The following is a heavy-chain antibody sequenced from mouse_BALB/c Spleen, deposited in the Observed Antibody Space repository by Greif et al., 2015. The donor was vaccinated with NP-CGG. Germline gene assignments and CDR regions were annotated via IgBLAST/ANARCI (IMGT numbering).Heavy chain of an antibody. J-gene: IGHJ4*01. Sequence: VQLQQSGAELVRPGALVKLSCKASGFNIKDYYMHWVKQRPEQGLEWIGWIDPENGNTIYDPKFQGKASITADTSSNTAYLQLSSLTSEDTAVYYCARIVAKAMDYWGQGTSVTVSS. CDR1: GFNIKDYY. V-gene: IGHV14-1*02. D-gene: IGHD1-1*01. CDR3: ARIVAKAMDY. CDR2: IDPENGNT.